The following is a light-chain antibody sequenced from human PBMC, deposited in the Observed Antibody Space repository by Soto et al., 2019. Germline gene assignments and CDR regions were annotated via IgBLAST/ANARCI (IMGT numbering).Light chain of an antibody. CDR3: AAWDDSLNGYV. Sequence: QSVVTQPPSASGTPGQRITISCSGSSSNVGSNPVNWYQQHPGTAPKILIYTDNQRPSGVPDRFSGSSSGTSASLAISGLQSEDEADYYCAAWDDSLNGYVFGTGTKLTVL. CDR2: TDN. CDR1: SSNVGSNP. J-gene: IGLJ1*01. V-gene: IGLV1-44*01.